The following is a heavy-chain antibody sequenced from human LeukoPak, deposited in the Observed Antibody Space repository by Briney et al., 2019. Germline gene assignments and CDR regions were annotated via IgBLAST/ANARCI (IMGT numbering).Heavy chain of an antibody. CDR1: GGSISSYY. J-gene: IGHJ5*02. D-gene: IGHD6-13*01. V-gene: IGHV4-59*01. CDR2: IYYSGST. CDR3: ARVRDSSSWYRSNWFDP. Sequence: PSETLSLTCTVSGGSISSYYWSWIRQPPGKGLEWIGYIYYSGSTNYNPSLKSRVTISVDTSKNQFSLKLSSVTAADTAVYYCARVRDSSSWYRSNWFDPWGQGTLVTVSS.